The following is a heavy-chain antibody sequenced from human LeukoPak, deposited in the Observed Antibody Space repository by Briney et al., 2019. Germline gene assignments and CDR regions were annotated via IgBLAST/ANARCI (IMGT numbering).Heavy chain of an antibody. Sequence: GGSLRLSCAASGFTFSSYGMSWVRQAPGKGLEWVSAISGSGGSTYYADSVKGRFTISRDNSKNTLYLQMNSLRAEDTAVYYCAKYPDIAAHPYLDYWGQGTLVTVSS. V-gene: IGHV3-23*01. CDR2: ISGSGGST. CDR3: AKYPDIAAHPYLDY. CDR1: GFTFSSYG. D-gene: IGHD6-6*01. J-gene: IGHJ4*02.